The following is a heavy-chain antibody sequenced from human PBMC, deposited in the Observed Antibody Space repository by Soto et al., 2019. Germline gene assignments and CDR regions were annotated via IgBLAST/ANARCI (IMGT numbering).Heavy chain of an antibody. CDR1: GYSFSSYW. J-gene: IGHJ6*02. CDR3: ERNTIIVVVPPLPHSYYYVMDV. V-gene: IGHV5-51*01. Sequence: EVQLVQSGAEVKKPGESLKISCKGSGYSFSSYWIGWVRQMPGKGLEWMGIIHPGDSDIRYSPSFQGQVTISADKSINTAYLQAISLNASDTAMYDCERNTIIVVVPPLPHSYYYVMDVWGQGTTVTVSS. CDR2: IHPGDSDI. D-gene: IGHD2-15*01.